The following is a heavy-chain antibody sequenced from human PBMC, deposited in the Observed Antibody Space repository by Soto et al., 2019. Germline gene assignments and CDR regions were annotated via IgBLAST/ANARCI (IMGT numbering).Heavy chain of an antibody. CDR3: ARTIQRMVVVPAAMSRSRHYYCYMAV. CDR2: MNPNSGNT. CDR1: GYTFTSYD. J-gene: IGHJ6*03. Sequence: QVQLVQSGAEVKKPGASVKVSCKASGYTFTSYDINWVRQATGQGLEWMGWMNPNSGNTGYAQKFQGRVTMTRNTSISTAYMELSSLRSEDTAVYYCARTIQRMVVVPAAMSRSRHYYCYMAVWGKGTTVPVSS. D-gene: IGHD2-2*01. V-gene: IGHV1-8*01.